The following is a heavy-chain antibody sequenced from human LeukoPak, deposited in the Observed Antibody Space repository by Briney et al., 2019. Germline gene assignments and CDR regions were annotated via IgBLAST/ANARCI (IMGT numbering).Heavy chain of an antibody. D-gene: IGHD6-13*01. CDR1: GGSISSYY. CDR2: IYYSGST. J-gene: IGHJ4*02. CDR3: ARDPGYSGFDY. Sequence: SETLSLTCTVSGGSISSYYWSWTRQPPGKGLEWIGYIYYSGSTNYNPSLKSRVTISVDTSKNQFSLKLSSVTAADTAVYYCARDPGYSGFDYWGQGTLVTVSS. V-gene: IGHV4-59*01.